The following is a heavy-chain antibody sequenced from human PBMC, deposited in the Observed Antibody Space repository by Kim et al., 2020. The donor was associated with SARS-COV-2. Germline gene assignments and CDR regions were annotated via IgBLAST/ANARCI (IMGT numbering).Heavy chain of an antibody. J-gene: IGHJ4*02. CDR3: ASNSWLYDY. Sequence: GGSLRLSCAASGFTFSSYGMHWVRQAPGKGLEWVAVISYDGSNKYYADSVKGRFTISRDNSKNTLYLQMNSLRAEDTAVYYCASNSWLYDYWGQGTLVTVSS. CDR1: GFTFSSYG. CDR2: ISYDGSNK. V-gene: IGHV3-30*03. D-gene: IGHD3-22*01.